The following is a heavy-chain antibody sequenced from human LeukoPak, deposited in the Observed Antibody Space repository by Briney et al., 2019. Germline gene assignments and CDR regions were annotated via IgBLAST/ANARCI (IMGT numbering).Heavy chain of an antibody. V-gene: IGHV1-3*01. J-gene: IGHJ4*02. D-gene: IGHD2-15*01. CDR2: INAGNGNT. CDR1: GYTFTSYA. CDR3: ARDYCSGGSCFPAYDY. Sequence: HRASVKVSCTASGYTFTSYAMHWVRQAPGQRLEWMGWINAGNGNTKYSQTFQGRVTITRDTSASTAYMELSSLRSEDTAVYYCARDYCSGGSCFPAYDYWGQGTLVTVSS.